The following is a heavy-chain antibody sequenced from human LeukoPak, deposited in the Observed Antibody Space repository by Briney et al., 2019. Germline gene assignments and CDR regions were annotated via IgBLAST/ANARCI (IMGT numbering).Heavy chain of an antibody. CDR1: GFTFSTYW. D-gene: IGHD2-21*02. CDR2: INSDGSRT. V-gene: IGHV3-74*01. CDR3: ASLVTTNPIDY. J-gene: IGHJ4*02. Sequence: GGSLRLSSAASGFTFSTYWMHWVRQAPGKGLVWVSRINSDGSRTTYADSVKGRFTISRDNAKNTLYLQMNSLRAEDTAVYYCASLVTTNPIDYWGQGTLVTVSS.